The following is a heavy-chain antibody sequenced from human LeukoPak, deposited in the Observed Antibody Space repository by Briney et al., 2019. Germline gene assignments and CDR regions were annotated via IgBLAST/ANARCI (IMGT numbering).Heavy chain of an antibody. CDR3: ARDMATISLPYYYYGMDV. V-gene: IGHV3-21*01. D-gene: IGHD5-12*01. Sequence: GGSLRLSCAASGLTFSSYSMNWVRQAPGKGLEGVSSIISSSSYIYYADSVKGRFTISRDNAKNSLYLQMNSLRADDTAVYYCARDMATISLPYYYYGMDVWGQGTTVTVSS. CDR1: GLTFSSYS. CDR2: IISSSSYI. J-gene: IGHJ6*02.